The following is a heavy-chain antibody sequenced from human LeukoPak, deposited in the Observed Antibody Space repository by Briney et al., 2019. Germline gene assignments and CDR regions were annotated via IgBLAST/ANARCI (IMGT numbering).Heavy chain of an antibody. D-gene: IGHD3-10*01. J-gene: IGHJ3*02. CDR3: TKSDGYGLIRI. CDR1: GDSFTGYY. CDR2: IYYTGNT. V-gene: IGHV4-39*07. Sequence: SETLSLTCSVSGDSFTGYYWGWIRQPPGKGLEWIGNIYYTGNTYYNSSLKSRVTISLDTSKHQFSLKVISMTAADTAAYYCTKSDGYGLIRICGRGTMVTVSS.